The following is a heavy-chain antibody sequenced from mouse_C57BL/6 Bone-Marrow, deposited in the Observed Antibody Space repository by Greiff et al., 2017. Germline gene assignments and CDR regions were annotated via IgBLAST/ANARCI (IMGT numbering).Heavy chain of an antibody. D-gene: IGHD2-3*01. J-gene: IGHJ4*01. CDR3: KVYDGYLSYYAMDY. V-gene: IGHV6-3*01. CDR1: GFTFSNYW. CDR2: IRLKSDNYAT. Sequence: EVKLMESGGGLVQPGGSMKLSCVASGFTFSNYWMNWVRQSPEKGLEWVAQIRLKSDNYATHYAESVKGRFTNSRDDSKSSVYLQMNNLRAEDTGIYYCKVYDGYLSYYAMDYWGQGTSVTVSS.